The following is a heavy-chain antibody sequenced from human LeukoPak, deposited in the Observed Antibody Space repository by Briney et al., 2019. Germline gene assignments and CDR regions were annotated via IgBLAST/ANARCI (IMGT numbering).Heavy chain of an antibody. J-gene: IGHJ3*02. CDR2: IRYDGSKK. V-gene: IGHV3-30*02. D-gene: IGHD6-13*01. Sequence: AGGSLRLSCAASGLSFNNYGMHWVRQAPGKGLEWVAFIRYDGSKKYYADSVKGRFTISRDNSKNTLYLQMNSLRAEDTAVYYCAKVAKYSSSWFHDAFDIWGQGTMVTVSS. CDR3: AKVAKYSSSWFHDAFDI. CDR1: GLSFNNYG.